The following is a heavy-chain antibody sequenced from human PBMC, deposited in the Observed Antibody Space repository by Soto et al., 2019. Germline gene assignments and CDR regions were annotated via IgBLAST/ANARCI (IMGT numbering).Heavy chain of an antibody. D-gene: IGHD2-21*01. Sequence: ASVKVSCKTSGYRFATYYRHWVRQAPGHGLEWMAIINPTGGSTNYAQKFRGRITLTMDTSTSTVYMELSSLISEDTAVYYCARDLAAGDLWGQGTLVTVSS. CDR3: ARDLAAGDL. CDR1: GYRFATYY. J-gene: IGHJ4*02. CDR2: INPTGGST. V-gene: IGHV1-46*01.